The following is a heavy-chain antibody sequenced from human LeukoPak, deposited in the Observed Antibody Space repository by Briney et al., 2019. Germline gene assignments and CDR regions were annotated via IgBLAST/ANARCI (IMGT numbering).Heavy chain of an antibody. CDR2: ISSSSSYI. D-gene: IGHD6-13*01. CDR1: GFTFSSYS. J-gene: IGHJ3*02. Sequence: GGSLRLSCAASGFTFSSYSMNWVRQAPGKGLEWVSSISSSSSYIYYADSVKGRFTISRDNAKNSLYLQMNSLRAEDTAVYYCASDKAAAGFDIWGQGTMVNVSS. CDR3: ASDKAAAGFDI. V-gene: IGHV3-21*01.